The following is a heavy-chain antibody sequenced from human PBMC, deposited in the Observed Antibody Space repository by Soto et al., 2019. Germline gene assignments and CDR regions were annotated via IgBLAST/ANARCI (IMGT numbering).Heavy chain of an antibody. CDR3: VRDRSNSPYYFDY. CDR2: IYHSGTT. V-gene: IGHV4-30-4*01. CDR1: GGSIRSDDYY. J-gene: IGHJ4*02. Sequence: QVQLQESGPGLVKPSQTLSLTCTVSGGSIRSDDYYWSWISQPPGKGLEWIGYIYHSGTTNYNPSLQSRVTISMDMSKNQFSLSLSSVNAADTAVYYCVRDRSNSPYYFDYWGQGTLVTFSS. D-gene: IGHD6-13*01.